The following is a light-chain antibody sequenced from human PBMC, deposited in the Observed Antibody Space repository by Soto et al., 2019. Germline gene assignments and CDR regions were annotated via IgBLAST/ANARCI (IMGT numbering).Light chain of an antibody. Sequence: DLQMTQSPSSLAASVGDRVTITCRASQSISIYLNWYQQKPGEVPKLLIYTASSLQSGVTSRFSGSGSGTDFTLTISSLQPEDFATYYCQQSYSTLLTFGGGTKVEIK. V-gene: IGKV1-39*01. CDR1: QSISIY. CDR2: TAS. J-gene: IGKJ4*01. CDR3: QQSYSTLLT.